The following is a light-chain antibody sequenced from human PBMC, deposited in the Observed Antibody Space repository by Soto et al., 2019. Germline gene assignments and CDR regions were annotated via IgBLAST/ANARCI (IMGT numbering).Light chain of an antibody. J-gene: IGKJ3*01. CDR3: QQYGGSPFT. CDR1: QSVTNNY. Sequence: EIVLTQSPGTLSLSPGDIATLSCRASQSVTNNYLAWYQQKPGQAPRFLIYGASSRATGIPDRFSGCGSGTDFTLTISRLEPEDFAVYYCQQYGGSPFTFGPGTKVDIK. V-gene: IGKV3-20*01. CDR2: GAS.